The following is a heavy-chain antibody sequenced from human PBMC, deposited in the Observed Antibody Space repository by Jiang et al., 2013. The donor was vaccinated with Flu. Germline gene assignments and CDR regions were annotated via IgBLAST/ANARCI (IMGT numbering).Heavy chain of an antibody. D-gene: IGHD5/OR15-5a*01. CDR3: AREGSTEAWYFDL. V-gene: IGHV3-11*06. Sequence: VQLLESGGGLVKPGGSLRLSCAASGFTFSDYYMSWIRQAPGKGLEWVSYISSSSSYTNYADSVKGRFTISRDNAKNSLYLQMNSLRAEDTAVYYCAREGSTEAWYFDLWGLAPWSLSPQ. CDR1: GFTFSDYY. CDR2: ISSSSSYT. J-gene: IGHJ2*01.